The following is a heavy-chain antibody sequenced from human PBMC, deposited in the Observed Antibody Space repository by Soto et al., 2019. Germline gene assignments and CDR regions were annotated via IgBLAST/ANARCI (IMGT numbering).Heavy chain of an antibody. CDR1: GLSLRTTGVG. Sequence: QVTLKESGPTLVKPTQTLTLTCTVSGLSLRTTGVGVGWVRQPPGKALEWLALLYWDDDKRYSPSLRSRLTIAKDTSEKQVVLTMTTMDTVDTATYYCVQSRCGGDCLEIYSSHAYNGLDVWGQGTTVTVSS. CDR2: LYWDDDK. CDR3: VQSRCGGDCLEIYSSHAYNGLDV. J-gene: IGHJ6*02. V-gene: IGHV2-5*02. D-gene: IGHD2-21*02.